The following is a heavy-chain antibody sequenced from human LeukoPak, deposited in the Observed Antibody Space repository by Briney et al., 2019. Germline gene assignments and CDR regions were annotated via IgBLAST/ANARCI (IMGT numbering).Heavy chain of an antibody. CDR2: IRGRAFGGTT. J-gene: IGHJ5*02. CDR3: TRRNRGGVRGVMFDP. CDR1: GFTFSSYG. Sequence: GGSLRLSCAASGFTFSSYGMHWVRQAPGKGLEWVGLIRGRAFGGTTEYATSVKGTFTISRDNSKSIAYLQMNSLKTEDTAVYYCTRRNRGGVRGVMFDPWGQGTLVTVSS. D-gene: IGHD3-10*01. V-gene: IGHV3-49*04.